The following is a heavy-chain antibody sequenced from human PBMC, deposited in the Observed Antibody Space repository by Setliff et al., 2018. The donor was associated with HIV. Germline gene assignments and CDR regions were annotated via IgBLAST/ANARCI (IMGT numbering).Heavy chain of an antibody. V-gene: IGHV3-23*01. J-gene: IGHJ3*02. CDR2: ISGDGGRT. D-gene: IGHD1-26*01. CDR3: ARRGNYLGDAFDI. Sequence: GGSLRLSCAASGFTFSSYAMGWVRQAPGKGLERVSAISGDGGRTYVAGPVKGRLSTSRDNSKNTMYLQMNSLRAEDTAVYYCARRGNYLGDAFDIWGQGTMVTVSS. CDR1: GFTFSSYA.